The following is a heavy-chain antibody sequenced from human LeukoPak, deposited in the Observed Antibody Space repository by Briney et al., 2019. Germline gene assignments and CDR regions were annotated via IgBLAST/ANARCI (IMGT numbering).Heavy chain of an antibody. D-gene: IGHD1-14*01. Sequence: GGSLRLSCAASGFTFDDYTMHWVRQAPGKGLEWVSLISWDGGSTYYADSVKGRFTISRDNSKNSLYLQMNSLRTEDTALYYCAKDSGGRFDSWGQGTLVTVSS. CDR3: AKDSGGRFDS. CDR1: GFTFDDYT. V-gene: IGHV3-43*01. J-gene: IGHJ5*01. CDR2: ISWDGGST.